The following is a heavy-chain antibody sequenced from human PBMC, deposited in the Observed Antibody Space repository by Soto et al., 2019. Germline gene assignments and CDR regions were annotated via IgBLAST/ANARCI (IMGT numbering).Heavy chain of an antibody. CDR3: ARDRRWTYYYDSSGRGAFDI. CDR2: IYYSGST. Sequence: QVQLQESGPGLVKPSETLSLTCTVSGGSISSYYWSWIRQPPGKGLEWIGYIYYSGSTNYNPSLKSRVTISVDTSKNQFSLKLSSVTAADTAVYYCARDRRWTYYYDSSGRGAFDIWGQGTMVTVSS. CDR1: GGSISSYY. D-gene: IGHD3-22*01. V-gene: IGHV4-59*01. J-gene: IGHJ3*02.